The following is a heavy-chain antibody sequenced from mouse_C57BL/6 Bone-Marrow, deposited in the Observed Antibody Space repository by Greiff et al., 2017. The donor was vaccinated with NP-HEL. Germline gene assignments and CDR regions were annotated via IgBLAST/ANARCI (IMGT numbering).Heavy chain of an antibody. CDR1: GYTFTNYW. CDR2: IYPGGGYT. Sequence: VKLQESGAELVRPGTSVKMSCKASGYTFTNYWIGWAKQRPGHGLEWIGDIYPGGGYTNYNEKFKGKATLTADKSSSTAYMQFSSLTSEDSAIYYCARKGDYDGFDYWGQGTTLTVSS. J-gene: IGHJ2*01. D-gene: IGHD2-4*01. V-gene: IGHV1-63*01. CDR3: ARKGDYDGFDY.